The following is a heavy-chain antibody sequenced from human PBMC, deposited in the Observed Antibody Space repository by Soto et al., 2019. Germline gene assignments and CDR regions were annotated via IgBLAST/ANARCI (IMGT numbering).Heavy chain of an antibody. D-gene: IGHD3-22*01. J-gene: IGHJ4*02. Sequence: SETLSLTCTVSGGSISSSSYYWGWIRQPPGKGLEWIGSIYYSGSTYYNPSLKSRVTISVDTSKNQFSLKLSSVTAADTAVYYCARVPGEGYYDSSGYYYDYWGQGTLVTVSS. CDR3: ARVPGEGYYDSSGYYYDY. V-gene: IGHV4-39*01. CDR1: GGSISSSSYY. CDR2: IYYSGST.